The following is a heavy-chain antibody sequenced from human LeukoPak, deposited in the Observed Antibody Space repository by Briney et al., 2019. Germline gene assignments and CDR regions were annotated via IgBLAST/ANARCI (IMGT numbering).Heavy chain of an antibody. CDR3: ARDRENCSGGSCYSHWFDP. CDR1: GGSISSGDYY. J-gene: IGHJ5*02. CDR2: IYYSGST. Sequence: SETLSLTCTVSGGSISSGDYYWSWIRQPPGKGLEWIGYIYYSGSTYYNPSLKSRVTISVDTSKNQFSLKLSSVTAADTAVYYCARDRENCSGGSCYSHWFDPWGREPWSPSPQ. V-gene: IGHV4-30-4*01. D-gene: IGHD2-15*01.